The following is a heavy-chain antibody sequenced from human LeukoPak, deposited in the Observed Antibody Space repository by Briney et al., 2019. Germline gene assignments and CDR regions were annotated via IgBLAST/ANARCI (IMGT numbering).Heavy chain of an antibody. CDR1: GYTFTSYY. Sequence: GASVKVSCKASGYTFTSYYMHWVRQAPGQGLEWMGIINPSGGSTSYAQKFQGRVTMTRDTSTSTVYMELSSLRSEDTAVYYCAADLHCSTTRCYPYNFDNWGQGTLVTVSS. J-gene: IGHJ4*02. D-gene: IGHD2-2*01. CDR3: AADLHCSTTRCYPYNFDN. CDR2: INPSGGST. V-gene: IGHV1-46*01.